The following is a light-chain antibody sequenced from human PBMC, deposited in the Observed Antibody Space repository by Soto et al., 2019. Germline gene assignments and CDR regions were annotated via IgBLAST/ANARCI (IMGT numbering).Light chain of an antibody. V-gene: IGLV1-40*01. CDR2: GNS. Sequence: QSVLTQPPSVSGAPGQRVTISGTGSSPKIGAGYDVHWYQQLPGPAPKLLIYGNSNRPSGVPDRFSGSKSGTSASLAITGLQAEDEAEYYCQSYDSSLSGSGVFGTGTKLTVL. CDR3: QSYDSSLSGSGV. J-gene: IGLJ1*01. CDR1: SPKIGAGYD.